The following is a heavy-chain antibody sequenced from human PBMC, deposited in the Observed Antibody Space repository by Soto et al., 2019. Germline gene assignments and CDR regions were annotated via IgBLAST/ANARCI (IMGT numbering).Heavy chain of an antibody. D-gene: IGHD4-17*01. CDR1: GFTFSSYA. Sequence: PGGSLRLSCAASGFTFSSYAMSWVRQAPGKGLEWVSAISGSGGSTYYADSVKGRFTISRDNSKNTLYLQMNSLRAEDTAVYYCARDSVYYGDYELNYFDYWGQGTLVTVSS. J-gene: IGHJ4*02. V-gene: IGHV3-23*01. CDR3: ARDSVYYGDYELNYFDY. CDR2: ISGSGGST.